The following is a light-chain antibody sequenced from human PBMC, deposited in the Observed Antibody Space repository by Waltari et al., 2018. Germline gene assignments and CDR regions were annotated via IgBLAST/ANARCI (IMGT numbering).Light chain of an antibody. V-gene: IGLV3-21*02. CDR3: QVWDGGRVV. Sequence: SYVLTQPPSESVAPGQEATITCGGNNIERKSVHWYLQKPGQAPGLVVYDDSERASGIPERFSGSKAGDTATLTISRVGAGDEADYSCQVWDGGRVVFGGGTKLTVL. CDR2: DDS. J-gene: IGLJ3*02. CDR1: NIERKS.